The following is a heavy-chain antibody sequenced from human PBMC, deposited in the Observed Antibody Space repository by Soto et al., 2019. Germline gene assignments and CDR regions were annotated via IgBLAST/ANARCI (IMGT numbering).Heavy chain of an antibody. J-gene: IGHJ6*02. Sequence: PSETLSLTCTVSGGSISSYYWSWIRQPPGKGLEWIGYIYYSGSTNYNPSLKSRVTISVDTSKNQFSLELSSVTAADTAVYYCARGGDGYNYYYYGMDVWGQGTTVTVSS. D-gene: IGHD5-12*01. CDR1: GGSISSYY. V-gene: IGHV4-59*01. CDR3: ARGGDGYNYYYYGMDV. CDR2: IYYSGST.